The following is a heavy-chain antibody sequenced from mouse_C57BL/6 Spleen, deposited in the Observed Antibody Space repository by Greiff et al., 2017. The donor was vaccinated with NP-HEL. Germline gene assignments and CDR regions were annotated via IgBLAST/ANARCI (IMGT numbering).Heavy chain of an antibody. V-gene: IGHV1-18*01. CDR2: INPNNGGT. D-gene: IGHD1-1*01. CDR3: ARRDSYSITTVVAPYYFDY. CDR1: GYTFTDYN. J-gene: IGHJ2*01. Sequence: EVQLQQSGPELVKPGASVKIPCKASGYTFTDYNMDWVKQSHGKSLEWIGDINPNNGGTIYNQKFKGKATLTVDKSSSTAYMELRSLTSEDTAVYYCARRDSYSITTVVAPYYFDYWGQGTTLTVSS.